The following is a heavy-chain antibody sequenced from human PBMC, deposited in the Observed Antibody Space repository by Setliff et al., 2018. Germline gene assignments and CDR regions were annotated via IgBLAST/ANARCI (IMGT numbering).Heavy chain of an antibody. Sequence: PSETLSLTCTVSGGSITSGSYAWSWIRQPAGQGLEWIGHFYTGGSPNYNPSLKSRVTISVDTSKNQFSLNLSSVTAADTAVYYCARDGPHCVTSSCPGAWFDPWGQGILVTVSS. CDR1: GGSITSGSYA. D-gene: IGHD2-2*01. J-gene: IGHJ5*02. CDR3: ARDGPHCVTSSCPGAWFDP. V-gene: IGHV4-61*09. CDR2: FYTGGSP.